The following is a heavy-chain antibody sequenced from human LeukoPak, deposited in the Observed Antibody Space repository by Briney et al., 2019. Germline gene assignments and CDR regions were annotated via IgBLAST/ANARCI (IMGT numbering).Heavy chain of an antibody. CDR2: IKQDGSEK. CDR1: GFTFSSYW. CDR3: ARFGMTYYDYVWGSSSPYYFDY. Sequence: PGGSLRLSCAASGFTFSSYWMSWVRQAPGKGLEWVANIKQDGSEKYYVDSVKGRFTISRDNAKNSLYLQMNSLRAEDTAVYYCARFGMTYYDYVWGSSSPYYFDYWGQGTLVTVSS. J-gene: IGHJ4*02. D-gene: IGHD3-16*01. V-gene: IGHV3-7*01.